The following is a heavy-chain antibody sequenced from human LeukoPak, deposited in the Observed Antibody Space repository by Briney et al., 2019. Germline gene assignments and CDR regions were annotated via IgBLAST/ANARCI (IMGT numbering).Heavy chain of an antibody. D-gene: IGHD6-19*01. Sequence: GGSLRLSCAASGFTCSSYSMNWIRQDPGKGLEWVSYISSSSSTIYYADSVKGRFTISRDNAKNSLYLQMNSLRAEDTAVYYCIVLAVAGTFGFDYWGQGTLVTVSS. CDR2: ISSSSSTI. CDR3: IVLAVAGTFGFDY. J-gene: IGHJ4*02. V-gene: IGHV3-48*01. CDR1: GFTCSSYS.